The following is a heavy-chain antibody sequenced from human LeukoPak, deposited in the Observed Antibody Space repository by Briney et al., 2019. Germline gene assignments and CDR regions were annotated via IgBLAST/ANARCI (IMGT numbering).Heavy chain of an antibody. V-gene: IGHV4-39*01. CDR1: GSSISSSSYY. D-gene: IGHD3-16*01. Sequence: SETLSLTCTVSGSSISSSSYYWGWIRQPPGKGLEWIGSIYYSGSTYYNPSLKSRVTISVDTSKNQFSLKLSSVTAADTAVYYCARTNYDYVWGSSPVDYWGQGTLVTVSS. CDR2: IYYSGST. CDR3: ARTNYDYVWGSSPVDY. J-gene: IGHJ4*02.